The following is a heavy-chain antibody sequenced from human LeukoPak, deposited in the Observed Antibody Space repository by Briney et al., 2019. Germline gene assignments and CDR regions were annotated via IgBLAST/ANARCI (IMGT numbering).Heavy chain of an antibody. CDR2: IWYDGSNK. V-gene: IGHV3-33*01. D-gene: IGHD6-19*01. CDR3: ARASSSGWFENWFDP. Sequence: GGSLSLSCAASGFTFSSYGMHWVRQAPGKGLEWVAVIWYDGSNKYCADSVKGRFTISRDNSKNTLYLQMNSLRAEDTAVYYCARASSSGWFENWFDPWGQGTLVTVSS. J-gene: IGHJ5*02. CDR1: GFTFSSYG.